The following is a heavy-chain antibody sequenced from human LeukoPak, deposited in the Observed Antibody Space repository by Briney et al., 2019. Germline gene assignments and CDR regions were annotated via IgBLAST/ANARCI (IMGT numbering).Heavy chain of an antibody. CDR1: GGTFSSYA. V-gene: IGHV1-69*06. D-gene: IGHD6-13*01. CDR2: IIPIFGTA. CDR3: ARCRHGGVYLNPFDY. J-gene: IGHJ4*02. Sequence: ASVKVSCKASGGTFSSYAISWVRQAPGQGLEWMGGIIPIFGTANYAQKFQGRVTITADKSTNTAYMELSSLRSEDTAVYYCARCRHGGVYLNPFDYWGQGTLVTVSS.